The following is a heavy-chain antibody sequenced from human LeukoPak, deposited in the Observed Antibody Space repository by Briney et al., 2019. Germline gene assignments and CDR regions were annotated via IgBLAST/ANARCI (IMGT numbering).Heavy chain of an antibody. J-gene: IGHJ6*02. D-gene: IGHD3-22*01. CDR3: ARDDSSDNYGMDV. Sequence: SETLSLTCAVYGGSFSGYYWSWIRQPPGKGLEWIGEINHSGSTNYNPSLKSRVTISVDTSKNQFSLKLSSVTAADTAVYYCARDDSSDNYGMDVWGQGTTVTVSS. CDR2: INHSGST. CDR1: GGSFSGYY. V-gene: IGHV4-34*01.